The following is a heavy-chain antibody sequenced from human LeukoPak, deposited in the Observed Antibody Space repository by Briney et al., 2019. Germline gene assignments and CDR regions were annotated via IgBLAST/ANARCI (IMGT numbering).Heavy chain of an antibody. CDR2: INSDGSST. CDR1: GFTFSSYW. J-gene: IGHJ4*02. Sequence: RGSLRLSCAASGFTFSSYWMHWVRQAPGKGLVWVSRINSDGSSTSYADSVKGRFTISRDNAKNTLYLQMNSLRAEDTAVYYCARDRKWELTFDYWGQGTLVTVSS. CDR3: ARDRKWELTFDY. V-gene: IGHV3-74*01. D-gene: IGHD1-26*01.